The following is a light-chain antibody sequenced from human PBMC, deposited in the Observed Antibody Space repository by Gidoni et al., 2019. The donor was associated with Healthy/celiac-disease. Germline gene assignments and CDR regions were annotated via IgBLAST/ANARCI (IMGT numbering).Light chain of an antibody. CDR3: AAWDDSLSGPV. CDR1: SSNIGSNY. CDR2: RNN. J-gene: IGLJ3*02. V-gene: IGLV1-47*01. Sequence: QSVLTQPPSASGTPGHRVTISGSGSSSNIGSNYVYWYQQLPGTAPKLLIYRNNQRPSGVPDRFSGSKSGTSASLAISGLRSEDEADYYCAAWDDSLSGPVFGGGTKLTVL.